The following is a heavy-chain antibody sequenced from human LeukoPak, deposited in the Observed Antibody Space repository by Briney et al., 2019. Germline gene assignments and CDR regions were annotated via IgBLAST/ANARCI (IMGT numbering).Heavy chain of an antibody. CDR1: GGSVNSDSCF. D-gene: IGHD3-10*01. CDR3: ARVSDPYYGSGSFHFDY. CDR2: VHYSGST. V-gene: IGHV4-61*01. J-gene: IGHJ4*02. Sequence: SETLSLICTVSGGSVNSDSCFWSWIRQPPGKGLEWIGYVHYSGSTNYNPSLKSRVTISVDTSKNQFSLKLSSVTAADTAVYYCARVSDPYYGSGSFHFDYWGQGTLVTVSS.